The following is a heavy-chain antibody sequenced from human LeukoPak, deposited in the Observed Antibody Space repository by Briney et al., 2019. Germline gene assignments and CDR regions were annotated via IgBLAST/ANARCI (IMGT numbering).Heavy chain of an antibody. D-gene: IGHD6-19*01. J-gene: IGHJ3*02. V-gene: IGHV3-21*04. Sequence: GGSLRLSCAASGFTFSSYSMNWVRQAPGKGLEWVSSISSSSSYIYYADSVKGRFTISRDNAKNSLYLQMNSLRAEDTAVYYCARGRIAVAGTSSDDDAFDIWGQGTMVTVSS. CDR2: ISSSSSYI. CDR3: ARGRIAVAGTSSDDDAFDI. CDR1: GFTFSSYS.